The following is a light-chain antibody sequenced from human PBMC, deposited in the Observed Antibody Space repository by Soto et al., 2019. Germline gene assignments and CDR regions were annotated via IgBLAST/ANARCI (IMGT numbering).Light chain of an antibody. CDR2: DAS. J-gene: IGKJ4*01. V-gene: IGKV1-13*02. Sequence: AIQLTQSPSSLSASVGDRVTITCRASQGISSALAWYQHKPGRARRLLIYDASSLQSGVSSRFSGSGSGTDFPLTISSRQPEDFASYYCQQFQSHALTCGGGTKLEIK. CDR1: QGISSA. CDR3: QQFQSHALT.